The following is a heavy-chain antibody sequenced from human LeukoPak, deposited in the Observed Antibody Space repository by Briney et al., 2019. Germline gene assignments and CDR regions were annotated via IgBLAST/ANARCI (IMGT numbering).Heavy chain of an antibody. CDR3: ARDFRGYSSSWYP. V-gene: IGHV1-18*01. CDR2: ISAYNGNT. CDR1: GYTFTSYG. Sequence: EASVTVSCKASGYTFTSYGISWVGQAPGQGLEGMGWISAYNGNTNYAQKLQGRVTITRDTSASTAYMELSSLRSEDTAVYYCARDFRGYSSSWYPWGQGTLVTVSS. J-gene: IGHJ5*02. D-gene: IGHD6-13*01.